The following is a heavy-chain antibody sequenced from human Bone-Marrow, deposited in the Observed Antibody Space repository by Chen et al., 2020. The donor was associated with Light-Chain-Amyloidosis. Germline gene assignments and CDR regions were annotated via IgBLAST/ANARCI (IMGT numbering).Heavy chain of an antibody. CDR1: GGSFSDYS. Sequence: QVQLQQWGAGLLKPSETLSLTCAVYGGSFSDYSWTWIRQSPGPGLEWIGKVTHSGSTKYNPSLKSGVTMSVDTSKNQFSLKMNSVTAADTAVYYCVRDTYDSSTYYTYRSMDVWGQGTTVTVSS. D-gene: IGHD3-22*01. CDR2: VTHSGST. J-gene: IGHJ6*02. CDR3: VRDTYDSSTYYTYRSMDV. V-gene: IGHV4-34*01.